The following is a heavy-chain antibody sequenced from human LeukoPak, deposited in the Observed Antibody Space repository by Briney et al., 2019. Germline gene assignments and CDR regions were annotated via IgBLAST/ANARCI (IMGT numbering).Heavy chain of an antibody. J-gene: IGHJ4*02. D-gene: IGHD5/OR15-5a*01. Sequence: PGGSLRLSCASSGFTFSSYAMSWVRQAPGKGLEWVSTLSGSGDNSYYADSVKGRFTISRDNSKNTLELQINSLRAEDTAIYYCAREHRSVSDYWGQGTLVTVSS. CDR1: GFTFSSYA. CDR3: AREHRSVSDY. V-gene: IGHV3-23*01. CDR2: LSGSGDNS.